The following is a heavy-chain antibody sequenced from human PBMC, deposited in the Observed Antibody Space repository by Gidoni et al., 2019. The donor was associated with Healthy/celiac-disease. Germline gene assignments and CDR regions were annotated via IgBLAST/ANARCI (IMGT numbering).Heavy chain of an antibody. J-gene: IGHJ5*02. D-gene: IGHD6-13*01. CDR3: ARARGSLGPVGWFDP. Sequence: QVQLVQSGAEVTQPGSSVQVSCKASGGYFSSYAISSVRQAPGHGLEWMGGLIPICGTANNAQEFQGRVTITADESTSTAYMELSSLRSEDTAVYYCARARGSLGPVGWFDPWGQGTLVTVSS. CDR1: GGYFSSYA. V-gene: IGHV1-69*01. CDR2: LIPICGTA.